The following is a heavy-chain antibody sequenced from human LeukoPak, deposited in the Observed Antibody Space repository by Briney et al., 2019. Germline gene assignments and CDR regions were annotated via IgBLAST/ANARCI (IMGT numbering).Heavy chain of an antibody. J-gene: IGHJ4*02. D-gene: IGHD3-10*01. Sequence: PGGSLRPSRAASGFTFSSYAMTWVGQAPGKGLDWVSAISGSSGSTHYADSVKGRFTISRDNSKNTLYLQMNRLRAEDTAVYYCAKDASWFETPDYWGQGTLVTVSS. V-gene: IGHV3-23*01. CDR1: GFTFSSYA. CDR2: ISGSSGST. CDR3: AKDASWFETPDY.